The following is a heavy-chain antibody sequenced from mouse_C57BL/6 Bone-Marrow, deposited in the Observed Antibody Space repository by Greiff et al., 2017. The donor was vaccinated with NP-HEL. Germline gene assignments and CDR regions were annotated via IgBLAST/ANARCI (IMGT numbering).Heavy chain of an antibody. V-gene: IGHV1-69*01. J-gene: IGHJ2*01. Sequence: QVQLQQPGAELVMPGASVKLSCKASGYTFTSYWMHWVKQRPGQGLEWIGEIDPSDSYTNYNQKFKGKSTLTVDKSSSTAYMQLSSLTSEDSAVYYCARTGTFDYWGKGTTLTVSS. CDR2: IDPSDSYT. D-gene: IGHD4-1*01. CDR1: GYTFTSYW. CDR3: ARTGTFDY.